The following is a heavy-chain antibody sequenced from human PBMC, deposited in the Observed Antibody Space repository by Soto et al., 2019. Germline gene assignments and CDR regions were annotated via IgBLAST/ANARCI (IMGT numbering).Heavy chain of an antibody. CDR1: GFTFSSYG. J-gene: IGHJ6*02. V-gene: IGHV3-30*18. Sequence: QVQLVESGGGVVQPGRSLRLSCVASGFTFSSYGMHWVRQAPGKGLEWVAVISYDGSNKYYADSVKGRFTISRDNSKNTLYLQMNSLRAEDTAVYYCAKGIRVATTHYDYGMDVWGQGTTVTVSS. CDR2: ISYDGSNK. CDR3: AKGIRVATTHYDYGMDV. D-gene: IGHD5-12*01.